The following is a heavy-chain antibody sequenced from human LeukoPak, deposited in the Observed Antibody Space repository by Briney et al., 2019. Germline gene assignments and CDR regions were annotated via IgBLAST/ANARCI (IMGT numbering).Heavy chain of an antibody. J-gene: IGHJ4*02. Sequence: PGGSLRLSCAASGFTFSSYAMSWVRQAPGKGLEWVSAISGSGGSTYYADSVKGRFTISRDNSKNTLYLQMNSLRAEDTAVYYCARDGTFGVVMPLDYWGQGTLVTVSS. CDR3: ARDGTFGVVMPLDY. V-gene: IGHV3-23*01. D-gene: IGHD3-3*02. CDR1: GFTFSSYA. CDR2: ISGSGGST.